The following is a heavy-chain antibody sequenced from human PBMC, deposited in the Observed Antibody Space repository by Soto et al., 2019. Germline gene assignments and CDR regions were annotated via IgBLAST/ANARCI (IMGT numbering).Heavy chain of an antibody. Sequence: PSETLSLTCPVSGGSISSYYWSWIRQPPGKGLEWIGYIYYSGSTNYNPSLKSRVTISVDTSKNQFSLKLSSVTAADTAVYYCARLNPYYDILTGYYEKLFDYWGRGTLVTVSS. CDR2: IYYSGST. J-gene: IGHJ4*02. D-gene: IGHD3-9*01. CDR3: ARLNPYYDILTGYYEKLFDY. CDR1: GGSISSYY. V-gene: IGHV4-59*08.